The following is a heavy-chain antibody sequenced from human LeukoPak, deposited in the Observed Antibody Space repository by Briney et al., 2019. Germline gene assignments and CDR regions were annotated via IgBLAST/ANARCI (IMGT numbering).Heavy chain of an antibody. CDR3: ARSRCVGSTNCYYFDY. D-gene: IGHD2/OR15-2a*01. CDR1: GYTFTNYN. J-gene: IGHJ4*02. V-gene: IGHV1-8*03. CDR2: MHPNIGDT. Sequence: GASVKVSCKASGYTFTNYNINWVRQATGQGLEWRGWMHPNIGDTGYAQKFQGRVTITRNTSIITAYMELSGLTSEDTAVYYCARSRCVGSTNCYYFDYWGQGTLVTVSS.